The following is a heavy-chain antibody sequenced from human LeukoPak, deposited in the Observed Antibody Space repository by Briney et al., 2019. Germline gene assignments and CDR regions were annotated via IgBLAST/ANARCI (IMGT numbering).Heavy chain of an antibody. D-gene: IGHD1-1*01. V-gene: IGHV3-11*01. CDR3: AKVGTEVDH. CDR1: GFTFSDYI. CDR2: IGPTDSSI. Sequence: GGSLRLSCTASGFTFSDYIMSCVREAPGEGLEWVAYIGPTDSSIYYEDSVRSRFTLSRDNTKNSIHIRMTSLRAEDTAVYFCAKVGTEVDHWGQGTRVTVSS. J-gene: IGHJ4*02.